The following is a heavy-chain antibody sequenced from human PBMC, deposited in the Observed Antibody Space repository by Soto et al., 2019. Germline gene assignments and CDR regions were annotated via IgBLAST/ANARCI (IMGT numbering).Heavy chain of an antibody. CDR2: IIPMYGPA. Sequence: QVPLVQSGAEVKKPGSSVTVSCKASGGTFSSYAIHWVRQAPGQGLEWMGGIIPMYGPAKYAPRVQGRVTITADESTTTVYMELTSLTSQDTAVYYCARVTSMVRGVIDNWFDPWGHGTLVTVSS. CDR3: ARVTSMVRGVIDNWFDP. D-gene: IGHD3-10*01. J-gene: IGHJ5*02. CDR1: GGTFSSYA. V-gene: IGHV1-69*01.